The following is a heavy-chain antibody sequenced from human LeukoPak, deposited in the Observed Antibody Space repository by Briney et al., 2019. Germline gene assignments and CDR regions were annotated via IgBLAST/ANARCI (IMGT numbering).Heavy chain of an antibody. J-gene: IGHJ5*02. CDR2: ENPKTRRT. Sequence: ASVKVSCKASGYTFSNYEINWVRQATGQGLEWMGWENPKTRRTGYAQKFQGRVTMTRNTSISTAYMELSSLRSEDTAVYYCARPSGGSEIPKFDPWGQGTLVTVSS. D-gene: IGHD2-15*01. V-gene: IGHV1-8*01. CDR3: ARPSGGSEIPKFDP. CDR1: GYTFSNYE.